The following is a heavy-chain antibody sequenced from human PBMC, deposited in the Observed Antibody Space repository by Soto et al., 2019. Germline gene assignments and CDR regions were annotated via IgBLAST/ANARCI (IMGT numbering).Heavy chain of an antibody. CDR3: ARARQRTVTPHHFDY. Sequence: LRLSCAASGFTFSNAWMSWVRQAPGKGLEWVGRIKSKTDGGTTDYAAPVKGRFTISRDDSKNTLYLQMNSLKTEDTAVYYCARARQRTVTPHHFDYWGQGTLVTVSS. V-gene: IGHV3-15*01. CDR1: GFTFSNAW. D-gene: IGHD4-4*01. J-gene: IGHJ4*02. CDR2: IKSKTDGGTT.